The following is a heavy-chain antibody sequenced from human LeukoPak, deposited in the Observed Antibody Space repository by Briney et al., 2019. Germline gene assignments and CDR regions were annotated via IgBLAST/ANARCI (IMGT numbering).Heavy chain of an antibody. V-gene: IGHV3-7*03. Sequence: RGSLRVSCAAPGFTFSSYWMTWVRQAPGKGLEWVANIKQDGSESNYVDSVKGRFTISSDNAKNSLYVQMNPLRDEETAVYYCASGAGCGYWGQGTLVTVSS. CDR3: ASGAGCGY. D-gene: IGHD3-10*01. CDR2: IKQDGSES. CDR1: GFTFSSYW. J-gene: IGHJ4*02.